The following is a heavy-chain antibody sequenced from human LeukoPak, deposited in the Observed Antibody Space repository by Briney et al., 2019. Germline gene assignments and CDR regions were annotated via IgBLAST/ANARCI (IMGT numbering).Heavy chain of an antibody. J-gene: IGHJ4*02. CDR1: GFTFSSYW. Sequence: GGSLRVSYAASGFTFSSYWMSWVRQAPGKGLEWVANIMQDGSDKYYVDSVKGRFTISRDNAKYSLYLQMNSLRAEDTAVYYCARVVSNSWYLDYWGQGTLVTVSS. V-gene: IGHV3-7*01. D-gene: IGHD6-13*01. CDR2: IMQDGSDK. CDR3: ARVVSNSWYLDY.